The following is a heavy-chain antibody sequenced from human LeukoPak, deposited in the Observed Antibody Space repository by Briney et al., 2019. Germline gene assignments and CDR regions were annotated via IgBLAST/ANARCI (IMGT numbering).Heavy chain of an antibody. V-gene: IGHV1-18*01. CDR2: ISAYNGNT. CDR1: GYTFTSYG. CDR3: ARAFALGGAMVTSYWFDP. Sequence: ASVMVSCKASGYTFTSYGVSWVRQAPGQGLEWMGWISAYNGNTNYAQKFQGRVTMTRDTSISTAYMELSRLRSDDTAVYYCARAFALGGAMVTSYWFDPWGQGTLVTVSS. J-gene: IGHJ5*02. D-gene: IGHD5-18*01.